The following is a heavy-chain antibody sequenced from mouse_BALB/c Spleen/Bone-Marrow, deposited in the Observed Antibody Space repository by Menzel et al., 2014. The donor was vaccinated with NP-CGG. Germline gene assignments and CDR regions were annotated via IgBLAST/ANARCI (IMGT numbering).Heavy chain of an antibody. D-gene: IGHD3-1*01. CDR3: TRSGSLGAMDY. J-gene: IGHJ4*01. V-gene: IGHV1-5*01. CDR2: IYPGNSDT. Sequence: VQLQQSGTVLARPGASVKMSCKASGYSFTSYWMHWVKQRPGQGLEWIGAIYPGNSDTSYNQKFKGKAKRTAVTSASTAYMELSSLTNEDSAVYYCTRSGSLGAMDYWGQGTSVTVSS. CDR1: GYSFTSYW.